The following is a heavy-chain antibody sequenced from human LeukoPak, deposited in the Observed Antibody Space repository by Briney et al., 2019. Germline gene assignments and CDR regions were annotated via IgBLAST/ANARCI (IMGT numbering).Heavy chain of an antibody. CDR3: ARDLDYGGKGLDY. J-gene: IGHJ4*02. CDR2: ISTSGTI. V-gene: IGHV3-48*04. CDR1: GGTFSTYS. D-gene: IGHD4-23*01. Sequence: PGGSLRLSCATSGGTFSTYSLNWVRQSPGKGLEWVSYISTSGTINYAESVKGRFTISRDNAKKSLPLQMNSLRAEDTAVYYCARDLDYGGKGLDYWGQGTLVTVSS.